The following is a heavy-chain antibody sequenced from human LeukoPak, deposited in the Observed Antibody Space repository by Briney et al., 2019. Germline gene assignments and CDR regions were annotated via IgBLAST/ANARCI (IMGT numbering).Heavy chain of an antibody. CDR1: GFTFSSYA. J-gene: IGHJ3*02. CDR2: ISYDGSNK. CDR3: AITNYYDSSGYYYRGAFDI. V-gene: IGHV3-30*04. Sequence: GGSLRLSCAASGFTFSSYAMHWVRQAPGKGLEWVAVISYDGSNKYYADSVKGRFTISRDNSKNTLYLQMNSLRAEDTAVYYCAITNYYDSSGYYYRGAFDIWGQGTMVTVSS. D-gene: IGHD3-22*01.